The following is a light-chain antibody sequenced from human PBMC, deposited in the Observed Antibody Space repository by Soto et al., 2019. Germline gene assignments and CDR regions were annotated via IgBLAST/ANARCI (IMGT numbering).Light chain of an antibody. V-gene: IGLV2-8*01. J-gene: IGLJ3*02. Sequence: QSALTQPPSASGSPGQSVTISCTGTSSDVDGYNYVSWFQQHPGKAPKLIIYEVSKRPSGVPDRFSGYKSGNTASLTVAGLQAEDDADYYCSSYAGRDIWVFGGGTKLTVL. CDR2: EVS. CDR1: SSDVDGYNY. CDR3: SSYAGRDIWV.